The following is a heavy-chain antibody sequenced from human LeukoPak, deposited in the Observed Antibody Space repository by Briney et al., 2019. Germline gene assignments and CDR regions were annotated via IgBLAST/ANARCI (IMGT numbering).Heavy chain of an antibody. CDR1: GFTLSSYA. CDR3: AKTYYFGRNYYDSSGYYFGY. D-gene: IGHD3-22*01. J-gene: IGHJ4*02. CDR2: VDGGGGGT. V-gene: IGHV3-23*01. Sequence: GGSLRLSCAASGFTLSSYAMTWVRQAPGRGLEWVSSVDGGGGGTYYADSVKGRFTISRDNSKNTLYLQMNSLRAEDTAVYYCAKTYYFGRNYYDSSGYYFGYWGQGTLVTVSS.